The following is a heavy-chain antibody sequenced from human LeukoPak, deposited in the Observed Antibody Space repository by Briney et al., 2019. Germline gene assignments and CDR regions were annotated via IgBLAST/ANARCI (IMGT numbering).Heavy chain of an antibody. CDR1: GFTFSSHW. J-gene: IGHJ4*02. V-gene: IGHV3-23*01. Sequence: PGGSPRLSCAASGFTFSSHWMSWVRQAPGKGLEWVSAITGSGDSTYYADSVKGRFTISRDNSKNTLYLQMNSLRAEDTAVYYCAKDYATVGDYDYWGQGTLVTVSS. D-gene: IGHD4-23*01. CDR2: ITGSGDST. CDR3: AKDYATVGDYDY.